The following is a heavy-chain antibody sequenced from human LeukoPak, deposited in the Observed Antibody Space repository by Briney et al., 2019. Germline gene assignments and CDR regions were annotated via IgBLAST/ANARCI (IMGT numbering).Heavy chain of an antibody. CDR1: GFTFSSYE. CDR2: ISISGSTI. J-gene: IGHJ3*02. V-gene: IGHV3-48*03. CDR3: ASLHQQTHGAFDI. Sequence: GGSLRLSCAASGFTFSSYEMNWVRQAPGKGLEWVSYISISGSTIYYADSVKGRFTISRDNAKNSLYLQMNSLRAEDTAVYYCASLHQQTHGAFDIWGQGTMVTVSS. D-gene: IGHD2-2*01.